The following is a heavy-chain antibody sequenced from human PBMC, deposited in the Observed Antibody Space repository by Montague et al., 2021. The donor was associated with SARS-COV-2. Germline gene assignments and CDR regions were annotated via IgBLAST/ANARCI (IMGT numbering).Heavy chain of an antibody. D-gene: IGHD1-26*01. CDR2: IWYDGSNK. J-gene: IGHJ6*02. V-gene: IGHV3-33*01. CDR3: AREGIVGATSGMDV. Sequence: SLRLSCAASGFTFSSYGMHWVRQAPGKGLEWVAVIWYDGSNKYYADSVKGRFTISRDNSKNTLYLQMNSLRAEDTAVYYCAREGIVGATSGMDVWGQGTTATVSS. CDR1: GFTFSSYG.